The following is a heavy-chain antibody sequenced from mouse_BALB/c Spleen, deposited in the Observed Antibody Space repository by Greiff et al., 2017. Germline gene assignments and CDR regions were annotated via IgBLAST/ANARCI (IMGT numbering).Heavy chain of an antibody. CDR3: ARPGYGNYDAMDY. Sequence: EVMLVESGGGLVQPGGSLKLSCAASGFDFSRYWMSWVRQAPGKGLEWIGEINPDSSTINYTPSLKDKFIISRDNAKNTLYLQMSKVRSEDTALYYCARPGYGNYDAMDYWGQGTSVTVSS. CDR1: GFDFSRYW. J-gene: IGHJ4*01. D-gene: IGHD2-1*01. CDR2: INPDSSTI. V-gene: IGHV4-1*02.